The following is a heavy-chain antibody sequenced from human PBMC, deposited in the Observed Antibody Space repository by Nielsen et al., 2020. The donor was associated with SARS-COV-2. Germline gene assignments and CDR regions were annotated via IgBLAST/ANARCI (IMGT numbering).Heavy chain of an antibody. D-gene: IGHD3-22*01. CDR2: IYSGGST. V-gene: IGHV3-66*04. CDR3: ARHRRDTYYYDSSGYYYVDY. Sequence: WIRQSPGKGLEWVSVIYSGGSTYYADSVKGRFTISRDNSKNTLYLQMNSLRAEDTAVYYCARHRRDTYYYDSSGYYYVDYWGQGTLVTVSS. J-gene: IGHJ4*02.